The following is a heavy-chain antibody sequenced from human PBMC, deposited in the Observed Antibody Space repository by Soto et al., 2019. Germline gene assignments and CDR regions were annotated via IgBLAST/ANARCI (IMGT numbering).Heavy chain of an antibody. J-gene: IGHJ6*02. CDR3: ASQGLYYYGLDV. CDR2: INNDGRTT. CDR1: GFPFSTYW. V-gene: IGHV3-74*01. Sequence: PGGSLRLSCAASGFPFSTYWMHWVRQAPGKGPVWVSRINNDGRTTRYADSVKGRFTISRDNAKNTLYLQMNSLRAEDTAVYYCASQGLYYYGLDVWGQGTPVTVYS.